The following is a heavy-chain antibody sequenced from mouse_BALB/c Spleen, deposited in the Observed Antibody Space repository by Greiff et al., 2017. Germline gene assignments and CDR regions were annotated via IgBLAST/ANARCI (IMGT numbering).Heavy chain of an antibody. V-gene: IGHV5-6-5*01. J-gene: IGHJ4*01. CDR2: ISSGGST. D-gene: IGHD2-14*01. Sequence: EVKLMESGGGLVKPGGSLKLSCAASGFTFSSYAMSWVRQTPEKRLEWVASISSGGSTYYPDSVKGRFTISRDNARNILYLQMSSLRSEDTAMYYCARTRYDDAMDYWGQGTSVTVSS. CDR3: ARTRYDDAMDY. CDR1: GFTFSSYA.